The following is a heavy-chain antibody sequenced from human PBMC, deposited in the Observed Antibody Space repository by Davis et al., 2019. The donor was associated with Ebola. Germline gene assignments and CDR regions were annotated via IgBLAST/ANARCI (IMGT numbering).Heavy chain of an antibody. Sequence: GGSLRLSCAASGFTFSNYGLHWVRQAPGKGLEWVAVIWYDGSNKYYADSVKGRFTISRDNSKNTLYLQMNSLRAEDTAVYYCARDGLLGFIAAPSYFDYWGQGTLVTVSS. J-gene: IGHJ4*02. V-gene: IGHV3-33*08. CDR3: ARDGLLGFIAAPSYFDY. D-gene: IGHD6-6*01. CDR1: GFTFSNYG. CDR2: IWYDGSNK.